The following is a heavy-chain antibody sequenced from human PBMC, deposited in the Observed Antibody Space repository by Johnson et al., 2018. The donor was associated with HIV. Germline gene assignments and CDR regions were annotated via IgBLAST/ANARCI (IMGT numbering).Heavy chain of an antibody. J-gene: IGHJ3*02. D-gene: IGHD6-19*01. CDR2: IKQDGSEK. CDR3: AKGAQWLVLLDAFDI. Sequence: VQLVESGGGLVQPGGSLRLSCAASGFTFSSYWMSWVRQAPGKGLEWVANIKQDGSEKYYVDSVKGRFTISRDNAKNSLYLQMNSLRAEDTALYYCAKGAQWLVLLDAFDIWGQGTMVTVSS. V-gene: IGHV3-7*03. CDR1: GFTFSSYW.